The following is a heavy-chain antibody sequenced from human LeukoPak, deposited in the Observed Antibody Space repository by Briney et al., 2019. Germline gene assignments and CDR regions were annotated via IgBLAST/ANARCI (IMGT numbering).Heavy chain of an antibody. J-gene: IGHJ6*03. CDR1: GGSISSGSYY. CDR3: ASSPRQLVGGDYYYYMDV. D-gene: IGHD6-6*01. V-gene: IGHV4-61*02. Sequence: SETLSLTCTVSGGSISSGSYYWSWIRQPAGKGLEWIGRIYTSGSTNYNPSLKSRVTISGDTSKNQFSLKLSSVTAADTAVYYCASSPRQLVGGDYYYYMDVWGKGTTVTVSS. CDR2: IYTSGST.